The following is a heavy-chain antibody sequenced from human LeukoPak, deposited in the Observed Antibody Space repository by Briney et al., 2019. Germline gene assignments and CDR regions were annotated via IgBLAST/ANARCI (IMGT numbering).Heavy chain of an antibody. Sequence: SETLSLTCTVSGGSISSSSYYWGWIRQPPGKGLEWIGSIYYSGSTYYNPSLKSRVTISVDTSKNQFSLKLSSVTAADTAVYYCARHFRQLEAINYWGQGTLVTVPS. J-gene: IGHJ4*02. V-gene: IGHV4-39*01. CDR2: IYYSGST. D-gene: IGHD6-6*01. CDR3: ARHFRQLEAINY. CDR1: GGSISSSSYY.